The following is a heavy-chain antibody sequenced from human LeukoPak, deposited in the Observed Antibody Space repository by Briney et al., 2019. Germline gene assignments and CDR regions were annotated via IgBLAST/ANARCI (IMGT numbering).Heavy chain of an antibody. Sequence: SETLSLTCTVSGGSISSYYWGWIRQPAGKGLEWIGRIYTSGSTNYNPSLKSRVTMSVDTSKNQFSLKLSSVTAADTAVYYCASLAYCGGDCYSTDAFDIWGQGTMVTVSP. V-gene: IGHV4-4*07. CDR2: IYTSGST. CDR3: ASLAYCGGDCYSTDAFDI. J-gene: IGHJ3*02. CDR1: GGSISSYY. D-gene: IGHD2-21*02.